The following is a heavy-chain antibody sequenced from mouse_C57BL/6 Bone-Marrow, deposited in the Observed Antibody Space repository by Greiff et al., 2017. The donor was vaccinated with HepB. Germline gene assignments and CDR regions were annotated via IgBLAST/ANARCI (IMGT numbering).Heavy chain of an antibody. J-gene: IGHJ3*01. CDR3: ARESPIYYDYDWFAY. Sequence: QVQLKESGAELARPGASVKLSCKASGYTFTSYGISWVKQRTGQGLEWIGEIYPRSGNTYYNEKFKGKATLTADKSSSTAYMELRSLTSEDSAVYFCARESPIYYDYDWFAYWGQGTLVTVSA. V-gene: IGHV1-81*01. CDR2: IYPRSGNT. D-gene: IGHD2-4*01. CDR1: GYTFTSYG.